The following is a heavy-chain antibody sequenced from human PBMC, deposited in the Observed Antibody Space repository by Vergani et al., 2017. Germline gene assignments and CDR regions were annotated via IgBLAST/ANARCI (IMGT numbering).Heavy chain of an antibody. V-gene: IGHV4-31*03. CDR1: GGSIRSGGYY. CDR3: ARGGRWFGENWFDP. J-gene: IGHJ5*02. D-gene: IGHD3-10*01. CDR2: IHYSGST. Sequence: QVQLQESGPGLVKPSQTLSLTCTVSGGSIRSGGYYWRWIRQHPGKGLECIGYIHYSGSTYYNPSLKSRVTISVDTSKNQFSLKLSSVTAADTAVYYCARGGRWFGENWFDPWGQGTLVTVSS.